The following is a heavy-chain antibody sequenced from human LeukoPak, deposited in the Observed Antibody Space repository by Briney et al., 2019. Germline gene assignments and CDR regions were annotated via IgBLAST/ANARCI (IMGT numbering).Heavy chain of an antibody. V-gene: IGHV3-30*03. CDR3: ARDLFPLYSSSSEY. CDR1: GFTFSSYG. J-gene: IGHJ4*02. Sequence: GRSLRLSCAASGFTFSSYGMHWVRQAPGKGLEWVAVISYDGSNKYYADSVKGRFTISRDNSKNTLYLQMNSLRAEDTAVYYCARDLFPLYSSSSEYWGQGTLVTVSS. CDR2: ISYDGSNK. D-gene: IGHD6-6*01.